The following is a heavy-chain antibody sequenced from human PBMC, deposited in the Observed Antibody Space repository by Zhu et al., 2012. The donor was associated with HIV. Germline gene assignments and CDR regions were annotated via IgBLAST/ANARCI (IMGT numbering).Heavy chain of an antibody. CDR1: GGSISSSTW. Sequence: QVQLQESGPGLVKPSGTLSLTCAVSGGSISSSTWWTWVRQPPGKGLEWIGEIYHTGSTNYNPSLESRVTISVDKSNNQFPLELTSVTAADTAIYYCAGRTNGHWILGYWGQGTLVTVSS. D-gene: IGHD1-1*01. J-gene: IGHJ4*02. CDR2: IYHTGST. CDR3: AGRTNGHWILGY. V-gene: IGHV4-4*02.